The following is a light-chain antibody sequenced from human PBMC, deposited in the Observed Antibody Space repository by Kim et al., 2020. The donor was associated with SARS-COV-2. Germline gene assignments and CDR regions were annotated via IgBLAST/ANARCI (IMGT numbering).Light chain of an antibody. V-gene: IGKV3-15*01. J-gene: IGKJ5*01. CDR2: GAS. CDR1: QSVSSN. CDR3: QQYNNGPPT. Sequence: EIVMTQSPATLSVSPGERATLSCRASQSVSSNLAWYQQKPGQAPRLLIYGASTRATGIPARFSGSGSGTEFTLTISSLQSEDVAVYYCQQYNNGPPTFGQGTRLGIK.